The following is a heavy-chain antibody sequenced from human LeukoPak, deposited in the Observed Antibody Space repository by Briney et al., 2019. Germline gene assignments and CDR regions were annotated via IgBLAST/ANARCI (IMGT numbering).Heavy chain of an antibody. CDR3: AREKFEP. J-gene: IGHJ5*02. CDR2: ISGGSTST. Sequence: SGGSLRLSCAVSGFTFSRYSMNWVRQAPGKGLEWVSVISGGSTSTFYADSVKGRFTISRDNAKNSLYLQMNSLRVEDTAVHYCAREKFEPWGQGTLVTVSS. CDR1: GFTFSRYS. V-gene: IGHV3-21*01.